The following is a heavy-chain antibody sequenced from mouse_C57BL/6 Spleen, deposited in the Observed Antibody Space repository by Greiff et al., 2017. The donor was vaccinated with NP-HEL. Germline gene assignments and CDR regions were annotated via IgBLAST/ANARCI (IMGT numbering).Heavy chain of an antibody. CDR2: IWRGGST. D-gene: IGHD5-1*01. Sequence: QVQLKQSGPGLVQPSQSLSITCTVSGFSLTSYGVHWVRQSPGKGLEWLGVIWRGGSTDYNAAFMSRLSITKDNSKSQVFFKMNSLQADETAIYYCSKNWDEYHGGGYAMDYWGQGTSVTVSS. V-gene: IGHV2-5*01. J-gene: IGHJ4*01. CDR1: GFSLTSYG. CDR3: SKNWDEYHGGGYAMDY.